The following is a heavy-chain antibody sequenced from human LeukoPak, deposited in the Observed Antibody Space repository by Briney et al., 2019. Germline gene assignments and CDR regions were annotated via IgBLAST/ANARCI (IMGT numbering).Heavy chain of an antibody. Sequence: PVGSLRLSCETSGFIFSICWMTGVREAPGKGLECVANIKTDASEKYYADSVKGRFTISRDNAKMSLYLQMNSLRVEDTAVYYCATYSTRNAREFQSWGQGTLVTVSS. J-gene: IGHJ1*01. CDR3: ATYSTRNAREFQS. V-gene: IGHV3-7*01. CDR1: GFIFSICW. CDR2: IKTDASEK. D-gene: IGHD4-11*01.